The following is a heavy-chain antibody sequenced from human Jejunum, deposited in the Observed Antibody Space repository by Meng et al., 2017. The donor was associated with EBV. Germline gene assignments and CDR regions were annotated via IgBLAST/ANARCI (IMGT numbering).Heavy chain of an antibody. D-gene: IGHD2-8*02. CDR1: GGSFSGYY. CDR2: VHFSGIT. V-gene: IGHV4-34*02. Sequence: QVNSKPGGAGLLRPTEPLSLTCAVYGGSFSGYYWSWVRQPPGRGLEYIGEVHFSGITNYTPSLKSRVTMSVDASKNQFSLRLTSVTAADTAVYYCARRTGDYVVGYWGQGTLVTVSS. CDR3: ARRTGDYVVGY. J-gene: IGHJ4*02.